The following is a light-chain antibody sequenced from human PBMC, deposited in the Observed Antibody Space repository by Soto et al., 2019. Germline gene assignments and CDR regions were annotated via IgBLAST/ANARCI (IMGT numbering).Light chain of an antibody. Sequence: DIQMTQSPSTLSASVGAIVTITCRASQSISSWLAWYQQKPGKAPKLLIYKASSLESGVPSRFSGSGSGTEFNLTISSLQPDDFATYYCQQYNSYPYTFGQGTKLEIK. V-gene: IGKV1-5*03. CDR1: QSISSW. CDR3: QQYNSYPYT. J-gene: IGKJ2*01. CDR2: KAS.